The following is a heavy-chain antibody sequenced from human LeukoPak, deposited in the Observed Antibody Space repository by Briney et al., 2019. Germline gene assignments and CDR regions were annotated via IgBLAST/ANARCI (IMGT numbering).Heavy chain of an antibody. V-gene: IGHV3-30*18. Sequence: PGGSLRLSCAASGFTFSSYGMHWVRQAPGKGLEWVAVISYDGSNKYYADSVKGRLTISRDNSKNTLYLQMNSLGAEDTAVYYCAKDSYDAFDIWGQGTMVTVSS. CDR1: GFTFSSYG. CDR2: ISYDGSNK. CDR3: AKDSYDAFDI. J-gene: IGHJ3*02.